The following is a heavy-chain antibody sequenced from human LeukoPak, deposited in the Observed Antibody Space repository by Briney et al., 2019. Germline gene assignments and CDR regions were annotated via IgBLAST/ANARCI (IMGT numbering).Heavy chain of an antibody. CDR1: GFTFSTYG. D-gene: IGHD1-26*01. J-gene: IGHJ4*02. CDR2: ISYDGSDI. CDR3: AKALGWELPSYYFDY. V-gene: IGHV3-30*18. Sequence: PGRSLRLSCAASGFTFSTYGMHWVRQAPGKGLEWVAVISYDGSDIYYADSVKGRFTISRDNSKNTLYLQMNSLRAEDTAVYYCAKALGWELPSYYFDYWGQGTLVTVSS.